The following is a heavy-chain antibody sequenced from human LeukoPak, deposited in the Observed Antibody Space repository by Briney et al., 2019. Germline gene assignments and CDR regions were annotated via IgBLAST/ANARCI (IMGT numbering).Heavy chain of an antibody. CDR1: GGSINSYY. J-gene: IGHJ4*02. V-gene: IGHV4-59*01. CDR2: IYYSGST. CDR3: ARLVGATNYYFDY. D-gene: IGHD1-26*01. Sequence: PSETLSLTCTVSGGSINSYYWSWIRQPPGKGLEWIGYIYYSGSTNYNPSLKSRVTISVDTSKNQFSLKLSSVTAADTAVYYCARLVGATNYYFDYWGQGTLVTVSS.